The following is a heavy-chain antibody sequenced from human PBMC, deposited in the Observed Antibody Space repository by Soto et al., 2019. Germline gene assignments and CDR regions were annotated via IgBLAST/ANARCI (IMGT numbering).Heavy chain of an antibody. J-gene: IGHJ5*02. D-gene: IGHD3-22*01. V-gene: IGHV3-53*01. CDR2: IYSGGST. CDR1: GFTVSSNY. Sequence: PGGSLRLSCAASGFTVSSNYMSWVRQAPGKGLEWVSVIYSGGSTYYADSVKGRFTISRDNSKNTLYLQMNSLRAEDTAVYYCAREGNSGYSWFDPWGQGTLVTVSS. CDR3: AREGNSGYSWFDP.